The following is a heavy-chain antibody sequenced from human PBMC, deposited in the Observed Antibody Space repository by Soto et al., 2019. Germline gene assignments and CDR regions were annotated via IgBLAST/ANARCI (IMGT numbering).Heavy chain of an antibody. CDR1: GDSMSSYY. Sequence: QVQLRESGPGLVEPSETLSLTCTVSGDSMSSYYWSWIRQSAVKGLEWMGRISATGTTNYMPSLKSRITLSIDASKNQFSLNLKFVTAADTAGYFCARSQSGAADIWGQGTVVSVS. V-gene: IGHV4-4*07. D-gene: IGHD1-1*01. J-gene: IGHJ3*02. CDR2: ISATGTT. CDR3: ARSQSGAADI.